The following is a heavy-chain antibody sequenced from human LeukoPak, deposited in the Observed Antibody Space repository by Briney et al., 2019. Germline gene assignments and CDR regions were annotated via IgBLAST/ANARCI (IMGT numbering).Heavy chain of an antibody. CDR1: GYTFTGYY. Sequence: LGASVKVSCKASGYTFTGYYMHWVRQAPGQGLEWMGWINPNSGGTNYAQKFQGRVTMTRDTSISTAYMELSRLRSDDTAVYYCARGPYGAAATGIYMDVWGKGTTVTISS. J-gene: IGHJ6*03. V-gene: IGHV1-2*02. CDR2: INPNSGGT. CDR3: ARGPYGAAATGIYMDV. D-gene: IGHD6-13*01.